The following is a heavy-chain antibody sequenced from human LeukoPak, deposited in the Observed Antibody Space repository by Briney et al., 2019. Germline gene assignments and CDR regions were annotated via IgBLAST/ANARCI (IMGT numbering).Heavy chain of an antibody. Sequence: SETLSLTCTVSGGSISSYYWSWIRQPPGKGLEWIGYIYYSGGTNYNPSLKSRVTISVDTSKNQFSLKLSSVTAADTAVYYCARGLYGSGSYYTYYYYYYMDVWGKGTTVTVSS. CDR3: ARGLYGSGSYYTYYYYYYMDV. J-gene: IGHJ6*03. CDR1: GGSISSYY. CDR2: IYYSGGT. D-gene: IGHD3-10*01. V-gene: IGHV4-59*01.